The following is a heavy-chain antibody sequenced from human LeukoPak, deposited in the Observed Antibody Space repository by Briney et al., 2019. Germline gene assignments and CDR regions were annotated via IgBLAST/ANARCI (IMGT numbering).Heavy chain of an antibody. Sequence: GGTLRLSCAASGFTFSSYSMNWVRQAPGKGLEWVSCISISSSEIYYTDSVKVRFTISRDNAKNSLYLQMSSFTAEDKADYSLPRNSGQVVVVPGAHRPIFWGQGTMVTVSS. CDR2: ISISSSEI. J-gene: IGHJ3*01. CDR3: PRNSGQVVVVPGAHRPIF. CDR1: GFTFSSYS. D-gene: IGHD2-2*01. V-gene: IGHV3-21*01.